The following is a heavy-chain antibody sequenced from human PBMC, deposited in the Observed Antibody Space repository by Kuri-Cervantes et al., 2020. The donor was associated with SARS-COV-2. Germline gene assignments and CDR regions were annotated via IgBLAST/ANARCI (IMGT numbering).Heavy chain of an antibody. D-gene: IGHD4-17*01. CDR1: GYTFTGYY. V-gene: IGHV1-2*02. CDR2: INPNSGGT. Sequence: ASVKVSCKASGYTFTGYYMHWVRQAPGQGLEWMGWINPNSGGTNYAQKFQGRVTMTRDTSISTAYMELSRLRSDDTAVYYCARDYGDYINGYYYYYMDVWGKGTTVTVSS. J-gene: IGHJ6*03. CDR3: ARDYGDYINGYYYYYMDV.